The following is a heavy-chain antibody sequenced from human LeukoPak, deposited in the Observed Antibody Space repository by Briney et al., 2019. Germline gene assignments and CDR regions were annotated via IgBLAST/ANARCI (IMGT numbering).Heavy chain of an antibody. Sequence: SGTLSLTCAVSGGSISSSNWWSWVRQPPGKGLEWIGEIYHSGGTNYNPSLKSRVTISVDKAKNQFSLELNSVTAADTAMYYCAKSGCYGLIDYWGQGTRVTVSS. CDR3: AKSGCYGLIDY. D-gene: IGHD1-26*01. J-gene: IGHJ4*02. V-gene: IGHV4-4*02. CDR1: GGSISSSNW. CDR2: IYHSGGT.